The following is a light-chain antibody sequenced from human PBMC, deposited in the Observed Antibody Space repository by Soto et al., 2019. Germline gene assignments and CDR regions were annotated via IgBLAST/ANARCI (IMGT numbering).Light chain of an antibody. Sequence: ETVMTQSPGTLSVSPEDRATRSFRASQRISTHLFWYQQKPGQAPRRLIDGASNRATGIPARFSGSGSGTDFTLTISRLEPEDFAVYYCQQYGSSSWTFGQGTKVDIK. CDR2: GAS. V-gene: IGKV3-20*01. CDR3: QQYGSSSWT. CDR1: QRISTH. J-gene: IGKJ1*01.